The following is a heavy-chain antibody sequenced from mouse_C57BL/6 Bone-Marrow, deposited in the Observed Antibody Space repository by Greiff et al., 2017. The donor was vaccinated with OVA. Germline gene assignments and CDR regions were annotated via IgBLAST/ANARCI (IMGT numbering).Heavy chain of an antibody. CDR1: GYSITSGYD. J-gene: IGHJ4*01. Sequence: EVQRVESGPGMVKPSQSLSLTCTVTGYSITSGYDWHWIRHFPGNKLEWMGYISYSGSTNYNPSLKSRIAITHDTSKNHFFLKLNSVTTEDTATYDCASGSNYGDYAMDYWGQGTSVTVSS. CDR2: ISYSGST. D-gene: IGHD2-5*01. V-gene: IGHV3-1*01. CDR3: ASGSNYGDYAMDY.